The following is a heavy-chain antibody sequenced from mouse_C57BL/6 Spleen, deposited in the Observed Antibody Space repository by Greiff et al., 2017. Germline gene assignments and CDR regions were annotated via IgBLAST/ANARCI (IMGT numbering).Heavy chain of an antibody. J-gene: IGHJ4*01. V-gene: IGHV1-5*01. CDR2: IYPGNSDT. CDR1: GYTFTSYW. D-gene: IGHD1-1*01. Sequence: VQLQQSGTVLARPGASVKMSCKTSGYTFTSYWMHWVKQRPGQGLEWIGAIYPGNSDTSYNQKFKGKAKLTAVTSASTAYLELSSLTNEDSAVYYRTRAAGYGSYYYAMDHWGQGTSVTVSS. CDR3: TRAAGYGSYYYAMDH.